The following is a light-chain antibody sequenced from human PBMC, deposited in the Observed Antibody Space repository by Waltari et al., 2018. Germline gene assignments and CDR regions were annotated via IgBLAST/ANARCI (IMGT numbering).Light chain of an antibody. Sequence: QSVLTQPPSASETPGQRVTIPCSGSNSNLGSIYLYWYQQPPGRAPKLLIYRNNQRPSGVPDRFSGSKYGTSASLAISGLRSEDEGVYYCAAWDESHYVFGPGTEVTVL. CDR2: RNN. V-gene: IGLV1-47*01. CDR3: AAWDESHYV. CDR1: NSNLGSIY. J-gene: IGLJ1*01.